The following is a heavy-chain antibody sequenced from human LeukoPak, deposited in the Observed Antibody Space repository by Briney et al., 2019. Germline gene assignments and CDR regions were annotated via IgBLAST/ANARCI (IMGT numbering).Heavy chain of an antibody. CDR1: GYTFTSYA. V-gene: IGHV7-4-1*02. CDR2: INTNTGNP. CDR3: ARVGTIDRNFLFFDL. D-gene: IGHD7-27*01. J-gene: IGHJ2*01. Sequence: ASVKVSCKASGYTFTSYAMNWVRQAPGQGLEWMGWINTNTGNPTYAQGFTGRFVFSLDTSVSTAYLQISSLKAEDTAVYYCARVGTIDRNFLFFDLWGRGTLVTVSS.